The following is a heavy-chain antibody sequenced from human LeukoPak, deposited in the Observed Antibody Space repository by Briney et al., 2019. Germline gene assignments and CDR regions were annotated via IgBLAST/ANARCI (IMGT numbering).Heavy chain of an antibody. J-gene: IGHJ3*02. D-gene: IGHD1-26*01. CDR2: IIPIFGTA. CDR3: ARVGALSGSYYIDGAFDI. V-gene: IGHV1-69*13. Sequence: SAKVSCKASGGTFSSYAISWVRQAPGQGLEWMGGIIPIFGTANYAQKFQGRVTITADESTSTAYMELSSLRSEDTAVYYCARVGALSGSYYIDGAFDIWGQGTMVTVSS. CDR1: GGTFSSYA.